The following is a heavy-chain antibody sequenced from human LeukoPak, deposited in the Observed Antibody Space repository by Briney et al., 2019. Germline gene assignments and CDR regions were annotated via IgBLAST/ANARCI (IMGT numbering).Heavy chain of an antibody. CDR2: INTNTGNP. J-gene: IGHJ4*02. D-gene: IGHD3-10*01. CDR3: ARGPYYYGSGSYYGDDY. V-gene: IGHV7-4-1*02. Sequence: ASVKVFCKASGYTFTSYAMNWVRQAPGQGLEWMGWINTNTGNPTYAQGFTGRFVFSLDTSVSTAYLQISSLKAEDTAVYYCARGPYYYGSGSYYGDDYWGQGTLVTVSS. CDR1: GYTFTSYA.